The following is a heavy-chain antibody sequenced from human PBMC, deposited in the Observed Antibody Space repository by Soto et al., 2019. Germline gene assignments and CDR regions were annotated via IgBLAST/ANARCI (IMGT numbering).Heavy chain of an antibody. CDR2: ISVYNGNT. J-gene: IGHJ4*02. CDR1: GYTFNSYG. Sequence: QVQLVQSGVEVKKPGASVKVSCKASGYTFNSYGINWVRQAPGQGLEWMGWISVYNGNTNYAQKLQGRVTMTTDTTTSTAYMDLRSLRSDDTAVYYCARDFGNDLSAPGAFFDYWGKGTLVTVAS. CDR3: ARDFGNDLSAPGAFFDY. V-gene: IGHV1-18*01. D-gene: IGHD3-3*02.